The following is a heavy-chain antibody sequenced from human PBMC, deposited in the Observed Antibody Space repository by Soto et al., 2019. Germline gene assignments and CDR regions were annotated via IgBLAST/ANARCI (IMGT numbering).Heavy chain of an antibody. J-gene: IGHJ6*02. D-gene: IGHD1-26*01. CDR3: ARDVESGSSQYYYYYYGMDV. CDR1: GFTFDDYA. CDR2: INWNSGSV. V-gene: IGHV3-9*01. Sequence: GGSLRLSCAASGFTFDDYAMHWVRQVPGKGLEWVSGINWNSGSVGYGDSVKGRFAISRDNAKNSLHLQMNSLRAEDTAVYYCARDVESGSSQYYYYYYGMDVWGQGTTVTVSS.